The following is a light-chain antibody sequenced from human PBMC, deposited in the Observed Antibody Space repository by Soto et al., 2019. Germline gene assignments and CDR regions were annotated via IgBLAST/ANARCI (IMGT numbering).Light chain of an antibody. J-gene: IGLJ3*02. Sequence: QTVVTQEPSVTVSPGGTVTLTCASSAGVVTRDHYPNWFQQKPEQPPRALISTTTNRHSWTPARFSGSLLGDKAALTLSGVQPEDEADYYCLLYFGGPWVFGGGTQLTVL. V-gene: IGLV7-43*01. CDR3: LLYFGGPWV. CDR1: AGVVTRDHY. CDR2: TTT.